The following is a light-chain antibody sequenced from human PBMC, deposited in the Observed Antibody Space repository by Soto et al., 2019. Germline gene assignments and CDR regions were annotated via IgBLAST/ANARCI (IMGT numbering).Light chain of an antibody. CDR3: SSYTSSITVV. J-gene: IGLJ2*01. CDR1: SSDIGGYNY. CDR2: DDS. V-gene: IGLV2-14*01. Sequence: QSALTQPASVSGSPGQSITISCTGTSSDIGGYNYVSWYQQHPDKAPKLMIYDDSNRPSGVSNRFSGSKSGNTASLTISGLQAEDEADYYCSSYTSSITVVFGGGTKLTVL.